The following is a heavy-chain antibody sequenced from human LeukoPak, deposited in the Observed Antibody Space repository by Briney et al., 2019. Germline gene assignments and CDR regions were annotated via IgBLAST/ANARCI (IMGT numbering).Heavy chain of an antibody. J-gene: IGHJ4*02. CDR1: GFTFSSYA. Sequence: PGRSLRLSCAASGFTFSSYAMHWVRQAPGKGLEWVAVISYDGSNKYYADSVKGRFTISRDNSKNTLYLQMNSLRAEDTAVYYCARDLSRYGYGLSFDYWGQGTLVTVSS. V-gene: IGHV3-30-3*01. CDR2: ISYDGSNK. D-gene: IGHD5-18*01. CDR3: ARDLSRYGYGLSFDY.